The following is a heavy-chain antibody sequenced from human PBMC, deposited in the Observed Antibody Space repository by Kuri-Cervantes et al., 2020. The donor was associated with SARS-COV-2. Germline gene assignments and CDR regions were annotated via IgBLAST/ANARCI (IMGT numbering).Heavy chain of an antibody. CDR3: VKEEAAGSVGGLQT. D-gene: IGHD6-13*01. J-gene: IGHJ3*01. CDR2: IYSGGSST. Sequence: GESLKISCAASGFTFSSYAMSWVRQAPGKGLEWVSVIYSGGSSTYYADSVKGRFTISRDNSKNTVDLQMNNLGPDDTAVYYCVKEEAAGSVGGLQTWGQGTMVTVSS. V-gene: IGHV3-23*03. CDR1: GFTFSSYA.